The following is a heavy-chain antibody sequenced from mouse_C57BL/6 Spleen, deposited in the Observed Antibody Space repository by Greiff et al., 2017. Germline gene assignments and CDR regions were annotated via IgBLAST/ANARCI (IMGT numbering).Heavy chain of an antibody. CDR2: IDPSDSET. J-gene: IGHJ2*01. Sequence: QVQLQQPGAELVRPGSSVKLSCKASGYTFTSYWMHWVKQRPIQGLEWIGNIDPSDSETHYNQKFKDKATLTADKSSSTAYMQLSSLTSEDSAVYYCARLGSLDYDYFDYWGQGTTLTVSS. CDR1: GYTFTSYW. V-gene: IGHV1-52*01. CDR3: ARLGSLDYDYFDY. D-gene: IGHD2-4*01.